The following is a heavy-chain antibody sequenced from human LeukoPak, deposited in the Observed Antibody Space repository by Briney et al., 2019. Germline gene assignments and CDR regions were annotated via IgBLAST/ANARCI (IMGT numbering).Heavy chain of an antibody. D-gene: IGHD3-10*01. Sequence: GGSLRLSCAASGFTFSSYAMHWVRQAPGKGLEWVAVISYDGSNKYYADSVKGRFTISRDNSKNTLYLQMNSLRAEDTAAYYCARDVGYYYGSGSYSYYYGMDVWGKGTTVTVSS. CDR2: ISYDGSNK. V-gene: IGHV3-30*04. J-gene: IGHJ6*04. CDR1: GFTFSSYA. CDR3: ARDVGYYYGSGSYSYYYGMDV.